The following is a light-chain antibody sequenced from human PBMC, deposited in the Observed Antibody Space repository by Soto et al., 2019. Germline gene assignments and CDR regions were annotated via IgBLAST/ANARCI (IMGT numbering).Light chain of an antibody. CDR3: AAWDDSLNGYV. CDR2: SHN. Sequence: QSVLTQPPSASGTPGQSVTISCSGSSSNIGNNAVNWYQQLPGTAPKLLIYSHNQRPSGVPDRFSGSKSGTSAPLAISGLQSEDEADYYCAAWDDSLNGYVFGTGTKLTVL. J-gene: IGLJ1*01. CDR1: SSNIGNNA. V-gene: IGLV1-44*01.